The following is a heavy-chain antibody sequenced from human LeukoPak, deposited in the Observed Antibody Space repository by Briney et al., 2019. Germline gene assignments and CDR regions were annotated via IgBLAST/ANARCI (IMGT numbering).Heavy chain of an antibody. CDR3: ANGLTGTTGLFDY. CDR2: ISGSGGST. J-gene: IGHJ4*02. CDR1: GFTFSSYA. D-gene: IGHD1-7*01. Sequence: PGGSLRLSCAASGFTFSSYAMSWVRQAPGKGLEWASAISGSGGSTYYADSVKGRFTISRDNSKNTLYLQMNSLRAEDTAVYYCANGLTGTTGLFDYWGQGTLVTVSS. V-gene: IGHV3-23*01.